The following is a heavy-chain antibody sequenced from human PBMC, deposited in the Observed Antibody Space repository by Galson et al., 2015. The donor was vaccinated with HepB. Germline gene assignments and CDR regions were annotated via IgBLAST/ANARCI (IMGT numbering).Heavy chain of an antibody. D-gene: IGHD6-6*01. V-gene: IGHV3-21*01. CDR1: GFSFSSYS. J-gene: IGHJ4*02. Sequence: SLRPSCAASGFSFSSYSMNWVRQAPGKGLEWVSSIITSSMFIYYADSVKGRFTISRDNAKNSLYLQMNSLRAEDTAVYYCARDLIAARPIFAYWGQGTLVTVSS. CDR3: ARDLIAARPIFAY. CDR2: IITSSMFI.